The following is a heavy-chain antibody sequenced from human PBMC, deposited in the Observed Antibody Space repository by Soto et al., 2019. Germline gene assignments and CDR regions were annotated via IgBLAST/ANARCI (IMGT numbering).Heavy chain of an antibody. CDR1: GGSISNYY. D-gene: IGHD4-17*01. J-gene: IGHJ1*01. Sequence: PSETLSLTCTVSGGSISNYYCSWVRQPPGKGLEWIGYIYNNGRTTYHPSLKSRVTISVDTSKNQFSLKLSSVTAADTALYYCARNDYGDYSAPLPFQHWGHGTLVTVSS. V-gene: IGHV4-59*01. CDR3: ARNDYGDYSAPLPFQH. CDR2: IYNNGRT.